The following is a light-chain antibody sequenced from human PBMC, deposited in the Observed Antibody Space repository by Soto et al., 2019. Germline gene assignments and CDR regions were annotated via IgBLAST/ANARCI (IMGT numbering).Light chain of an antibody. CDR3: QHYNSYSEA. CDR1: QSISTW. V-gene: IGKV1-5*03. J-gene: IGKJ1*01. CDR2: KAS. Sequence: DIQMTQSPSTLSASVGDSVSITCRASQSISTWLAWYQQKPGKAPKLLIYKASSLESGVPSRFSGSASGTEFTLTISSLQPDDFATYYCQHYNSYSEAFGQGTKVELK.